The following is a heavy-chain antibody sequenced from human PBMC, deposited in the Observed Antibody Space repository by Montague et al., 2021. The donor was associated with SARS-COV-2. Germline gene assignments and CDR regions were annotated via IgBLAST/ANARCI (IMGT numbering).Heavy chain of an antibody. V-gene: IGHV4-61*01. CDR1: GGSVSSSPYY. D-gene: IGHD1-7*01. J-gene: IGHJ5*02. CDR2: IYYSGST. CDR3: ARAAGYNWNYGYNWFDP. Sequence: SETLSLTCTVSGGSVSSSPYYWGWIRQPPGKGLEWIGYIYYSGSTNYNPSLKSRVTISVDTSKNQFSLKLSSVTAADTAVYYCARAAGYNWNYGYNWFDPWGQGTLVTVSS.